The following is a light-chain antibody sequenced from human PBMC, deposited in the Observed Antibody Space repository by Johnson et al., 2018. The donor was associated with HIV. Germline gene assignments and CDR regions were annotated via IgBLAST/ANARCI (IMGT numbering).Light chain of an antibody. CDR3: GTWDSSLSASYV. Sequence: QSILTQPPSVSAAPGQKVTISCSGSSSNIGNNYVSWYQQLPGTAPKLLIYDNNKRPSGIPDRFSGSKSGPSATLGITGLQTGDEADYYCGTWDSSLSASYVCGTGTKVTVL. CDR2: DNN. J-gene: IGLJ1*01. CDR1: SSNIGNNY. V-gene: IGLV1-51*01.